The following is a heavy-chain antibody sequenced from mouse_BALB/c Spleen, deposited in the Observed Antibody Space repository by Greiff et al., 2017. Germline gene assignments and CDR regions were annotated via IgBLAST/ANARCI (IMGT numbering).Heavy chain of an antibody. Sequence: QVQLKESGAELMKPGASVKISCKATGYTFSSYWIEWVKQRPGHGLEWIGEILPGSGSTNYNEKFKGKATFTADTSSNTAYMQLSSLTSEDSAVYYCARRAYRYDDGEAYWGQGTLVTVSA. D-gene: IGHD2-14*01. J-gene: IGHJ3*01. V-gene: IGHV1-9*01. CDR2: ILPGSGST. CDR1: GYTFSSYW. CDR3: ARRAYRYDDGEAY.